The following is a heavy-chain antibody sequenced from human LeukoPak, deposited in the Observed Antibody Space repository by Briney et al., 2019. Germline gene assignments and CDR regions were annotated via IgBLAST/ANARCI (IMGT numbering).Heavy chain of an antibody. CDR3: ASSIAVAGPYPFDY. CDR1: GGTSSSYA. Sequence: ESSVKVSCKASGGTSSSYAISWVRQAPGQGLEWMGGIIPIFGTANYAQKFQGRVTITADESTSTAYMELSSLRSEDTAVYYCASSIAVAGPYPFDYWGQRTLVTVSS. V-gene: IGHV1-69*13. D-gene: IGHD6-19*01. CDR2: IIPIFGTA. J-gene: IGHJ4*02.